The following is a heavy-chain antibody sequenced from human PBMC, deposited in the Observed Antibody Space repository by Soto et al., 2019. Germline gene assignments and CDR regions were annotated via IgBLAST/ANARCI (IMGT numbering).Heavy chain of an antibody. V-gene: IGHV4-31*03. D-gene: IGHD3-9*01. CDR2: IYSSRRT. CDR1: GGSISSGGYY. CDR3: ARDRPWGRYYFDS. Sequence: PSETLSLTCTVSGGSISSGGYYWTWIRQHPGKGLEWIGYIYSSRRTYYSPSLKRRLIMSVDTSKNQFSLKLSSVTAADTAIYYCARDRPWGRYYFDSWGQGTLVTVSS. J-gene: IGHJ4*02.